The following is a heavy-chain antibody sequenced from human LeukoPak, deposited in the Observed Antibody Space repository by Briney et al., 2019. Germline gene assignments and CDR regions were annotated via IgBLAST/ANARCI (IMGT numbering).Heavy chain of an antibody. Sequence: GSSVKVSCKASGGTFSSYTISWVRQAPGQGLEWMGRIIPILGIANYAQKFQGRVTITADKSTSTAYMELSSLRSEDTAVYYCARDPPTVTTYMDVWGKGTTVTVSS. CDR2: IIPILGIA. J-gene: IGHJ6*03. CDR1: GGTFSSYT. D-gene: IGHD4-17*01. V-gene: IGHV1-69*04. CDR3: ARDPPTVTTYMDV.